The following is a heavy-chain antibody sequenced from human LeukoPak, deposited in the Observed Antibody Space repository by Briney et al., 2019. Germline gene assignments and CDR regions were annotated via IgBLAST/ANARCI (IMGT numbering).Heavy chain of an antibody. J-gene: IGHJ6*02. CDR2: IIPIFGTA. V-gene: IGHV1-69*01. Sequence: GSSVKVSCKASGGTFSRYAISWVRQAPGQGLEWMGGIIPIFGTANHAQKFQGRVTITADESTSTAYMELSSLRSEDTAVYYCARLPLTGYSRGYYYGMDVWGQETTVTVSS. D-gene: IGHD3-9*01. CDR1: GGTFSRYA. CDR3: ARLPLTGYSRGYYYGMDV.